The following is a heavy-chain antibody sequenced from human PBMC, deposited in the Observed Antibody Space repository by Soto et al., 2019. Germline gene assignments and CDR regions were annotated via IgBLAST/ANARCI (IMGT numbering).Heavy chain of an antibody. Sequence: SDTLSLTCTVSGGSLSSYYWSWIRQPPGKGLEWIGYIHYTGSSNYNPSLKSRVSISVDTSKNQLSLKLSSVTAADTAVYYCARREYSNSWHFDYWGQGTLVTVSS. D-gene: IGHD6-13*01. CDR3: ARREYSNSWHFDY. CDR1: GGSLSSYY. J-gene: IGHJ4*02. V-gene: IGHV4-59*08. CDR2: IHYTGSS.